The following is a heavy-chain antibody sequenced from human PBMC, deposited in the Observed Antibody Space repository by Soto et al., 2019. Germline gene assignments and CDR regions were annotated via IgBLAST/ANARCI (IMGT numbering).Heavy chain of an antibody. CDR3: ASQVNSGSYTNFGY. J-gene: IGHJ4*02. CDR1: GGSISSSNYY. CDR2: IYYSGST. Sequence: QLQLQESGPGLVKPSETLSLTCTVSGGSISSSNYYWGWIRQPPGKGLEWIGGIYYSGSTYYNPSLKPRVSISVDTSKNHFSLKLSSVTAADTAVYYCASQVNSGSYTNFGYWGQGTLVTVSS. V-gene: IGHV4-39*01. D-gene: IGHD3-10*01.